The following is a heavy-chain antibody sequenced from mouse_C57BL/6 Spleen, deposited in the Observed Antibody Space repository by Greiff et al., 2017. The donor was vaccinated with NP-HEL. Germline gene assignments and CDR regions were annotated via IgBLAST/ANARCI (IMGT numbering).Heavy chain of an antibody. CDR2: IDPSDSYT. D-gene: IGHD1-1*01. V-gene: IGHV1-50*01. J-gene: IGHJ2*01. CDR3: ARGTTVVATDG. CDR1: GYTFTSYW. Sequence: QVQLQQPGAELVKPGASVKLSCKASGYTFTSYWMQWVKQRPGQGLEWIGEIDPSDSYTNYNQKFKGKATLTVDTTSSTACMQLSSLTSEDSAVYYCARGTTVVATDGWGQGTTLTVAS.